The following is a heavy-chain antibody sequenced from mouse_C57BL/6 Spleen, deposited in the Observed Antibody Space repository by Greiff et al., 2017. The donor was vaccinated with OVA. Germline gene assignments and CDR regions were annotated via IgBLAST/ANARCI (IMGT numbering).Heavy chain of an antibody. D-gene: IGHD1-1*01. CDR2: IYPRSGNT. Sequence: QVQLKESGAELARPGASVKLSCKASGYTFTSYGISWVKQRTGQGLEWIGEIYPRSGNTYYNEKFKGKATLTADKSSSTAYMELRSLTSEDSAVYFCARSGVLRDYFDYWGQGTTLTVSS. CDR1: GYTFTSYG. V-gene: IGHV1-81*01. CDR3: ARSGVLRDYFDY. J-gene: IGHJ2*01.